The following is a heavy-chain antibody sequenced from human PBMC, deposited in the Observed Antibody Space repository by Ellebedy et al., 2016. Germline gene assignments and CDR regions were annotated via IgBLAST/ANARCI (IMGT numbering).Heavy chain of an antibody. CDR1: GYTFTNYA. Sequence: ASVKVSCKASGYTFTNYAMHWVRQAPGQRLEWMGWINVGNVNTRYSQKFQGRITITRDTSASTVYMELSSLRSEDTAIYYCARVGCSGTRCDGLGWFDPWGQGTLVTVSS. D-gene: IGHD2-2*01. CDR2: INVGNVNT. CDR3: ARVGCSGTRCDGLGWFDP. J-gene: IGHJ5*02. V-gene: IGHV1-3*01.